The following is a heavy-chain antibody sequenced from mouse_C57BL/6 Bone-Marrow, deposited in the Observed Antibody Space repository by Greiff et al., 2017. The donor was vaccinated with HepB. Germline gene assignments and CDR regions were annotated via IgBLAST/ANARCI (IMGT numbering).Heavy chain of an antibody. CDR2: IDPEDGDT. V-gene: IGHV14-2*01. CDR3: ARRSIGLITTVVANGGDFDV. D-gene: IGHD1-1*01. J-gene: IGHJ1*03. Sequence: VQLQQSGAELVKPGASVKLSCTASGFNIKDYYMPWVKQRPEQGLEWIGRIDPEDGDTKYAPKFQGKATITADTSSNTAYLQLSSLTSEDTAVYYCARRSIGLITTVVANGGDFDVWGTGTTVTVSS. CDR1: GFNIKDYY.